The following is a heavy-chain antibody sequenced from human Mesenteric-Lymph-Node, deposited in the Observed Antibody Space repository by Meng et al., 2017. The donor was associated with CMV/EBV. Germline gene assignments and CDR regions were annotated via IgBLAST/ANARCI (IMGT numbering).Heavy chain of an antibody. CDR1: GFTFSSYS. J-gene: IGHJ4*02. CDR3: ASQGRGGGQLDY. CDR2: ISSSSSYI. D-gene: IGHD3-10*01. V-gene: IGHV3-21*01. Sequence: SCAASGFTFSSYSMNWVRQAPGKGLEWVSSISSSSSYIYYADSVKGRFTISRDNAKNSLYLQMNSLRAEDTAVYYCASQGRGGGQLDYWGQGTLVTVSS.